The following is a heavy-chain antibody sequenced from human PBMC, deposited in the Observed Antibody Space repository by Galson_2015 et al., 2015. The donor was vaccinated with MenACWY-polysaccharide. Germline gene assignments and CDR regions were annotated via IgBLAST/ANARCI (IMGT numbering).Heavy chain of an antibody. CDR3: AADQWPTRGLRGGGYYYYYGMDV. V-gene: IGHV1-58*02. J-gene: IGHJ6*02. CDR2: ILGGSGNT. CDR1: GFTFTSSA. D-gene: IGHD5-12*01. Sequence: SVKVSCKASGFTFTSSAMQWVRQARGQRLEWIGWILGGSGNTNYAQEFQERVTITRDMSPSTAYMELSSLRSEDTAVYYWAADQWPTRGLRGGGYYYYYGMDVWGQGTTVTVSS.